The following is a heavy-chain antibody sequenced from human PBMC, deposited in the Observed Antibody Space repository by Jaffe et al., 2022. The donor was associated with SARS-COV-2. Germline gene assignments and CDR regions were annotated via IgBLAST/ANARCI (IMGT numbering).Heavy chain of an antibody. D-gene: IGHD1-1*01. CDR3: ARSTTTAWFDP. V-gene: IGHV4-61*02. Sequence: QVQLQESGPGLVKPSQTLSLTCTVSGDSISSGSYYWSWIRQPAGKGLEWIGRIYTDGSTDYSPSLKSRVTISVDTSKNQFSLRLSSVSAADTAVYYCARSTTTAWFDPWGQGTLVTVSS. CDR2: IYTDGST. J-gene: IGHJ5*02. CDR1: GDSISSGSYY.